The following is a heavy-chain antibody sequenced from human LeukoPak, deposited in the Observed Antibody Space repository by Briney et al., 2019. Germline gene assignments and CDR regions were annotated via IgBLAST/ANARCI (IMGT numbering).Heavy chain of an antibody. CDR2: ISARGDST. D-gene: IGHD4-17*01. Sequence: GGSLRLSCAASGFTFSSYAVSWVRQAPGKGLEWVSAISARGDSTYYADSVEGRFTISRDNSKNTLYLQMNSLRGEDTALYYCARGAYGDCDYWGQGTLVTVSS. CDR1: GFTFSSYA. CDR3: ARGAYGDCDY. V-gene: IGHV3-23*01. J-gene: IGHJ4*02.